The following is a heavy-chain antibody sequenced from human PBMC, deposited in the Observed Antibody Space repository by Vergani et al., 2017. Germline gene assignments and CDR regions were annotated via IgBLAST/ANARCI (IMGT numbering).Heavy chain of an antibody. V-gene: IGHV4-59*01. Sequence: QVQLQESGPGLVTPSETLSLTCTVSGGSISSYYWSWIRQPPGKGLEWIGYIYYSGSTNYNPSLKSRVTISVDTSKNQFSLKLSSVTAADTAVYYCARAPVADFDYWGQGTLVTVSS. J-gene: IGHJ4*02. CDR1: GGSISSYY. CDR2: IYYSGST. D-gene: IGHD6-19*01. CDR3: ARAPVADFDY.